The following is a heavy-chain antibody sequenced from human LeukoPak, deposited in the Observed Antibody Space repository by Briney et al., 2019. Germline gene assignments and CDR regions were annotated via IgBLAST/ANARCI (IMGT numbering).Heavy chain of an antibody. V-gene: IGHV4-34*01. Sequence: SETLSLTCTVSGGSISSYYWSWIRQPPGKGLEWIGEINHSGSTNYNPSLKSRVTISVDTSKNQFSLKLSSVTAADTAVYYCAFYGDYGVAPNDYWGQGTLVTVSS. CDR2: INHSGST. CDR1: GGSISSYY. CDR3: AFYGDYGVAPNDY. J-gene: IGHJ4*02. D-gene: IGHD4-17*01.